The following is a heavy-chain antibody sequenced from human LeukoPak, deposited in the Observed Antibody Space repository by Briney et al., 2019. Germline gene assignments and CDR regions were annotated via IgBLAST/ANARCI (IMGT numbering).Heavy chain of an antibody. Sequence: PSETLSLTCIVSGGSISSGGYYWSWIRQHPGKGLEWIGYIYYSGSTYYNPSLKSRVTISVDTSKNQFSLKLGSVTAADTAVYYCARDRYSGKPGYYFDNWCQGTLVTVSS. CDR1: GGSISSGGYY. V-gene: IGHV4-31*03. J-gene: IGHJ4*02. CDR2: IYYSGST. CDR3: ARDRYSGKPGYYFDN. D-gene: IGHD4-23*01.